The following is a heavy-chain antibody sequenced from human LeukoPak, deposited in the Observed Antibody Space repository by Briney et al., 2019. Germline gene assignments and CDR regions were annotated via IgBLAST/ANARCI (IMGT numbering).Heavy chain of an antibody. Sequence: ASVKVSCKVSGYTLTELSMHWVRQAPGKGLEWMGGFDPEDGETIYAQKFQGRVTMTEDTSTDTAYMELSSLRSEDTAVYYCATAEGDFWSGYYTWFDPWGQGTLVTVSS. J-gene: IGHJ5*02. CDR1: GYTLTELS. CDR3: ATAEGDFWSGYYTWFDP. V-gene: IGHV1-24*01. D-gene: IGHD3-3*01. CDR2: FDPEDGET.